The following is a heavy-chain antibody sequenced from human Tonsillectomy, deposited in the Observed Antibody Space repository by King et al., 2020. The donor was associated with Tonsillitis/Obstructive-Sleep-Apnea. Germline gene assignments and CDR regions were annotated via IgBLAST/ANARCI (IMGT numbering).Heavy chain of an antibody. CDR3: AREIYYYGSWSYYTPGDDAIDI. CDR2: ISSSGNTI. J-gene: IGHJ3*02. V-gene: IGHV3-48*03. Sequence: VQLVESGGGLVQPGGSLRLSCVASGFTFSSYEMNWVRQAPGKGLEWVSYISSSGNTIYYADSVKGRFTISRDNAKNSLYLQMNSLRAEDTAVYYCAREIYYYGSWSYYTPGDDAIDIWGQGTMVTVSS. D-gene: IGHD3-10*01. CDR1: GFTFSSYE.